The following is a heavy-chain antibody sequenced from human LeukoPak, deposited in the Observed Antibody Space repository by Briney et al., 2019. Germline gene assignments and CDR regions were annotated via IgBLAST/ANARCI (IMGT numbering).Heavy chain of an antibody. Sequence: PGGSLRLSCAASGFTFSSYAMSWVRQAPGKGLEWVSAISGSGGSTYYADSVKRRFTISRDNSKNTPYLQMNILRAEATAVYYCATTATRVFSYWGQGTLVTVSS. CDR3: ATTATRVFSY. CDR2: ISGSGGST. J-gene: IGHJ4*02. D-gene: IGHD2-15*01. CDR1: GFTFSSYA. V-gene: IGHV3-23*01.